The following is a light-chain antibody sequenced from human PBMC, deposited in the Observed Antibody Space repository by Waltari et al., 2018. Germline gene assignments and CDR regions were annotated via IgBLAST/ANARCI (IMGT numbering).Light chain of an antibody. Sequence: EIVLTQSPATLSLSPGERATLSCRASESISISLAWHPQKPGQAPRLLIYDASKRASGIPDRFSGSGSGTDFTLTISSLEPEDFAVYYCQQSNNWPWTFGQGTKVEIK. CDR1: ESISIS. CDR2: DAS. V-gene: IGKV3-11*01. CDR3: QQSNNWPWT. J-gene: IGKJ1*01.